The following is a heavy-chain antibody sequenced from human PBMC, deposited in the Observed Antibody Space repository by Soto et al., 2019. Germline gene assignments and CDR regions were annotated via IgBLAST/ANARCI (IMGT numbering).Heavy chain of an antibody. CDR2: ISWNSSVV. CDR1: GFTFEDYG. CDR3: AKHNDEGDDGFDI. V-gene: IGHV3-9*01. Sequence: GGSLRLSCAASGFTFEDYGMHWVRQAPGKGLEWVSVISWNSSVVCYADSVRGRFTISRDNAKNSLYLQMNSLRVDDTALYYCAKHNDEGDDGFDIWGQGTTVTVSS. D-gene: IGHD2-21*01. J-gene: IGHJ3*02.